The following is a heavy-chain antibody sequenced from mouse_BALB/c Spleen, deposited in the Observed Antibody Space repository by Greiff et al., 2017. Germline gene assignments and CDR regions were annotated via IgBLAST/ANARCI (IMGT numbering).Heavy chain of an antibody. V-gene: IGHV3-2*02. CDR3: ANYYRYDVGAIDY. D-gene: IGHD2-14*01. CDR2: ISYSGST. Sequence: EVQLQESGPGLVKPSQSLSLTCTVTGYSITSDYAWNWIRQVPGNKLEWMAYISYSGSTSYNPSLKSRISITRDTSKNQFFLQLNSVTTEDTATYYCANYYRYDVGAIDYWGQGTAVTVSS. CDR1: GYSITSDYA. J-gene: IGHJ4*01.